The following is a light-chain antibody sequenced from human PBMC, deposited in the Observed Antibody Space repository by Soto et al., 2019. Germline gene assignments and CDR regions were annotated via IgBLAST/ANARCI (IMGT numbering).Light chain of an antibody. CDR3: QQSYSTPIT. Sequence: ESHITESPSTLSAFIGDSVNITCLASQTLRDWLAWYQQKPWKAPKLLMYAASRLQSGVPSRFSGSGSGTDFTLTISSLQPKDFATYYWQQSYSTPITFGQGTRLENK. V-gene: IGKV1-39*01. J-gene: IGKJ5*01. CDR2: AAS. CDR1: QTLRDW.